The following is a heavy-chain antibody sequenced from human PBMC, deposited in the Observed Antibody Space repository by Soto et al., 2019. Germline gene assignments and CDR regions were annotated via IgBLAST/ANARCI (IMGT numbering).Heavy chain of an antibody. Sequence: SVKVSCKASGGTFSSYAISWVRQAPGQGLEWMGGIIPIFGTANYAQKFQGRVTVTSDTSTSTVSMELNSLGSDDTAVYFCARSLLQGDFRGQGTLVTVSS. CDR2: IIPIFGTA. D-gene: IGHD2-21*01. CDR3: ARSLLQGDF. CDR1: GGTFSSYA. V-gene: IGHV1-69*05. J-gene: IGHJ4*02.